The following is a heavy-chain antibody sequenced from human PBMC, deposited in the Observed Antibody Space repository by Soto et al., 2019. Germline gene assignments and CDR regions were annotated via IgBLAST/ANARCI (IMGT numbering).Heavy chain of an antibody. CDR2: IIPIFGTA. J-gene: IGHJ4*02. CDR1: GYTFTSYG. CDR3: AREDRDTILDY. V-gene: IGHV1-69*13. D-gene: IGHD2-2*02. Sequence: ASVKVSCEASGYTFTSYGISWVRQAPGQGLEWMGGIIPIFGTANYAQKFQGRVTITADESTSTAYMELSSLRSEDTAVYYCAREDRDTILDYWGQGTLVTVSS.